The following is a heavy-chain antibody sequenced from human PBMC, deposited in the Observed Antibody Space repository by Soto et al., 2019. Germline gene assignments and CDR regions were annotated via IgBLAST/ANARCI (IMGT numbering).Heavy chain of an antibody. D-gene: IGHD1-1*01. CDR2: IYYSGST. Sequence: SETLSLTCTVSGGSISSYYWSWIRQPPGKGLEWIGYIYYSGSTNYNPSLKSRVTISVDTSKIQFSLKLSSVTAADTAVYYCARVLLERRNWFDPWGQGTLVTVSS. J-gene: IGHJ5*02. V-gene: IGHV4-59*01. CDR3: ARVLLERRNWFDP. CDR1: GGSISSYY.